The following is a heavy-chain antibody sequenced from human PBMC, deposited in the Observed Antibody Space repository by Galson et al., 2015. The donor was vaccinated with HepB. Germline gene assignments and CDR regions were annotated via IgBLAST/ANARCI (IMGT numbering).Heavy chain of an antibody. CDR3: ARDIFGNREWSYSLTNWFDP. V-gene: IGHV1-3*01. CDR2: INAGNGNT. Sequence: SVKVSCKASGYTFTSYAMHWVRQAPGQRLEWMGWINAGNGNTKYSQKFQGRVTITRDTSASTAYMELSSLRSEDTAVYYCARDIFGNREWSYSLTNWFDPWGQGTLVTVSS. D-gene: IGHD1-26*01. J-gene: IGHJ5*02. CDR1: GYTFTSYA.